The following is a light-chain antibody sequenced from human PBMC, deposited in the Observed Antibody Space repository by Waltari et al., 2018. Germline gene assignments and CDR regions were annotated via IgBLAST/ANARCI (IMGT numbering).Light chain of an antibody. V-gene: IGLV4-69*01. J-gene: IGLJ1*01. Sequence: QLVLTQSPSASASLGASVKLTCTLSSGHSTYAIAWHQQQPEKGPRYLMKLNSDGTYTKGDGIPDRFSGSRSGAERYLTISSLQSEDAADYYCQAWGTGIVFGTGTKVTVL. CDR2: LNSDGTY. CDR3: QAWGTGIV. CDR1: SGHSTYA.